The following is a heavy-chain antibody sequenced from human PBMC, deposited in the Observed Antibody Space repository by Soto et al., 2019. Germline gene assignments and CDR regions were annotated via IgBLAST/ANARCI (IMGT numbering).Heavy chain of an antibody. CDR1: GDSISSSVW. J-gene: IGHJ4*02. V-gene: IGHV4-4*02. D-gene: IGHD7-27*01. CDR3: ARKAWVRFDY. Sequence: PSETLSLTCAVSGDSISSSVWWTCVREPPGKGLDWIGAVFHTGDTYFNPSLWSRVAMSVDKSTNEFSLKVTSVTSADTAIYYFARKAWVRFDYCRQRALVIFYS. CDR2: VFHTGDT.